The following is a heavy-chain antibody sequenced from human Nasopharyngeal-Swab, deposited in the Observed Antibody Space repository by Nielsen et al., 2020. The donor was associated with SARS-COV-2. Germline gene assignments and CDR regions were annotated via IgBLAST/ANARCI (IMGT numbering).Heavy chain of an antibody. CDR1: GGSVSSDSYY. Sequence: GSLRLSCIVSGGSVSSDSYYWSWLPQPPGKGLEWIGNIYYSGSTNYNPSLKSRVTISVDTSKNQFSLKLSTVTAADTAVYYCARAQRYCSGGSCYFSSSYYFDYWGQGTLVTVSS. CDR2: IYYSGST. V-gene: IGHV4-61*01. D-gene: IGHD2-15*01. CDR3: ARAQRYCSGGSCYFSSSYYFDY. J-gene: IGHJ4*02.